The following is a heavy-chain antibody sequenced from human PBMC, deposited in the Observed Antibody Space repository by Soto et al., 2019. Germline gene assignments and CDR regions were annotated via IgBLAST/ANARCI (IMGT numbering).Heavy chain of an antibody. CDR2: IYHSGST. Sequence: SETLSLTCAVSGGSISSSNGWSWVRQPPGKGLEWIGEIYHSGSTNYNPSLKSRVTISVDKSKNQFSLKLSSVTAADTAVYYCARLNSIPCGYYYYGMDVWGQGTTVTVSS. D-gene: IGHD3-3*02. CDR1: GGSISSSNG. V-gene: IGHV4-4*02. J-gene: IGHJ6*02. CDR3: ARLNSIPCGYYYYGMDV.